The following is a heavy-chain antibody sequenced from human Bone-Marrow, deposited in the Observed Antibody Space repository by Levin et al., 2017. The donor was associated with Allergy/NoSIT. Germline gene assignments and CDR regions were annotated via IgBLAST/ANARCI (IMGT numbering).Heavy chain of an antibody. CDR1: EFVFSSHA. V-gene: IGHV3-30-3*01. CDR3: ARVYSLGSDNSSWYNWFDP. Sequence: QAGGSLRLSCVASEFVFSSHAMHWVRQAPGKGLEWMAVISYDGSNTHHADSVKGRFTISRDNSKNTLYLQMNSLRTDDTAVYFCARVYSLGSDNSSWYNWFDPWGQGTLVTVSS. D-gene: IGHD6-13*01. J-gene: IGHJ5*02. CDR2: ISYDGSNT.